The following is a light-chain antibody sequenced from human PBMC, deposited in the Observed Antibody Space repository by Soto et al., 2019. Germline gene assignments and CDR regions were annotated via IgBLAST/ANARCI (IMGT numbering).Light chain of an antibody. Sequence: QSALTQPPSASGSPGQSVTISCTGTSSDVGGYNFVSWYQQHSGKAPKLMIYEVSERPSGVPDRFSGSKSGNTASLTVSGFEAEDEADYYCSSYAGSNIVVFGGGTKLTVL. CDR2: EVS. V-gene: IGLV2-8*01. CDR1: SSDVGGYNF. CDR3: SSYAGSNIVV. J-gene: IGLJ2*01.